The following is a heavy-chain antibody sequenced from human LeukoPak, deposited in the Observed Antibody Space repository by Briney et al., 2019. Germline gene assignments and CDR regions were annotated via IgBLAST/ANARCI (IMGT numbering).Heavy chain of an antibody. V-gene: IGHV4-4*07. D-gene: IGHD3-16*02. CDR2: IYTTGMT. J-gene: IGHJ4*02. CDR1: GGSINSYW. CDR3: ARAGYTISSYRFDY. Sequence: SETLCLTCSVSGGSINSYWWSWIRQPAGKGLEFIGRIYTTGMTNYNPSLKSRVSMSVDTSKNQFSLELRSVTAADTAVYFCARAGYTISSYRFDYWGQGAPVTVSS.